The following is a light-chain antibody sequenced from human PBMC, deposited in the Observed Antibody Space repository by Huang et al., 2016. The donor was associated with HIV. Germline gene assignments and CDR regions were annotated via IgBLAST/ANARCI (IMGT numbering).Light chain of an antibody. Sequence: DIQMTQSPSSLSASVGDRVTITCRASQRLSNYLNWYQQRPGKAPNLLIFGASSLQSVVPSRFSGSGSGTVFTLTISSLQPEDFATYYCQQTSTAPMYSFGQGTELEIK. V-gene: IGKV1-39*01. CDR3: QQTSTAPMYS. CDR1: QRLSNY. J-gene: IGKJ2*03. CDR2: GAS.